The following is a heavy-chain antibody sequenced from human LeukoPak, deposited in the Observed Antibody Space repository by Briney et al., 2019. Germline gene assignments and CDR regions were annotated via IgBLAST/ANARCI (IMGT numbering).Heavy chain of an antibody. V-gene: IGHV4-4*07. CDR1: GGSISSYC. CDR2: ICSSGST. Sequence: SETLSLTCTVSGGSISSYCWIWIRQPAGKGLEWIGRICSSGSTIYNPSLKSRDTMSLDMSNNQFSLKLSSVTAADTAVYYCARDRGSDGSDQLDPWGQGTLVTVSS. D-gene: IGHD3-10*01. J-gene: IGHJ5*02. CDR3: ARDRGSDGSDQLDP.